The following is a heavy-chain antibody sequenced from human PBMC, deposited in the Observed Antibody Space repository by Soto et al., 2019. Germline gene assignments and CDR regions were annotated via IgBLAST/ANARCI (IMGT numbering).Heavy chain of an antibody. CDR3: ARGSPRSGRRAFDI. D-gene: IGHD3-10*01. V-gene: IGHV4-34*01. CDR2: INHSRST. Sequence: QVQLQQWGAGLLKPSETLSLTCAVYGGSFSGYYWSWIRQPPGKGLEWIGEINHSRSTNYNPSLKSRVTISVDTSKNQFSLKLSSVTAADTAVYYCARGSPRSGRRAFDIWGQGTMVTVSS. CDR1: GGSFSGYY. J-gene: IGHJ3*02.